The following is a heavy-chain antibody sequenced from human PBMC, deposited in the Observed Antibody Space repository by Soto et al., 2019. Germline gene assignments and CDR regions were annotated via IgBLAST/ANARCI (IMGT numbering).Heavy chain of an antibody. CDR2: IKQDGSEK. Sequence: EVPLVESGGGLVKPGGSLRLSCAASGFTFNSFWMSWVRQAPVKGLEWVGNIKQDGSEKNYVDSVKGRFTISRDNAKNSLYLQMNSLRAEDTAVYYCARIASAGRGWDVWGQGTTVVVSS. V-gene: IGHV3-7*01. CDR3: ARIASAGRGWDV. J-gene: IGHJ6*02. D-gene: IGHD6-13*01. CDR1: GFTFNSFW.